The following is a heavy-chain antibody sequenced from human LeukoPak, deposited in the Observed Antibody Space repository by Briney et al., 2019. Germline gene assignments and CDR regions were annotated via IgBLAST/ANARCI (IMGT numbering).Heavy chain of an antibody. Sequence: PSETLSLTCTVSGGSISSNSYYWGWFRQPPGRGLEWIGCIYYNGNTYYKPSLKSRVTISGDTSRNHFSVNSNSVTAADTAVYYCARIKKVDTSIDYWGQGTLVTVSS. CDR1: GGSISSNSYY. V-gene: IGHV4-39*02. CDR3: ARIKKVDTSIDY. J-gene: IGHJ4*02. CDR2: IYYNGNT. D-gene: IGHD5-18*01.